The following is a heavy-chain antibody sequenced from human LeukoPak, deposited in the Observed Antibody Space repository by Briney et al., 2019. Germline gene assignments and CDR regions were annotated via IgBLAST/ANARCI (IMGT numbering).Heavy chain of an antibody. CDR2: IYYSGST. CDR3: ARTYRFLEDY. J-gene: IGHJ4*02. Sequence: SETLSLTCIVSGGSISSSSYYWGWIRQPPGKGLEWIGSIYYSGSTYYNPSLKSRVTISVDTSKNQFSLRLNSVTAADTDVYYCARTYRFLEDYWGQGTLVTVSS. CDR1: GGSISSSSYY. V-gene: IGHV4-39*01. D-gene: IGHD1-26*01.